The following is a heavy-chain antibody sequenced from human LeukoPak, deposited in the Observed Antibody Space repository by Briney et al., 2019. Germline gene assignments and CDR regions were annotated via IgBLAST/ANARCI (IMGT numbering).Heavy chain of an antibody. Sequence: GGSLRLSCAASGFTFSSYAMHWVRQAPGKGPEWVAVISYDGSNKYYADSVKGRFTISRDNSKNTLYLQMNSLRAEDTAVYYCAKDRTRSTYWGQGTLVTVSS. D-gene: IGHD1-1*01. J-gene: IGHJ4*02. V-gene: IGHV3-30*04. CDR1: GFTFSSYA. CDR3: AKDRTRSTY. CDR2: ISYDGSNK.